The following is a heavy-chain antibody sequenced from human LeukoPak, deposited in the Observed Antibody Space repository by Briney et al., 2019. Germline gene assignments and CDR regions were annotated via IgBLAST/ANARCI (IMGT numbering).Heavy chain of an antibody. CDR2: IPYNGNNK. CDR3: AKDLLSDIVIVPAVMDV. Sequence: GGSLRLSCEASGFTFTEYGMHWVRQAPGKGLEWVAFIPYNGNNKYYADSVKGRFTISRDNSKNTLYLQLNSLSAEDTAVYYCAKDLLSDIVIVPAVMDVWGKGTTVTVSS. D-gene: IGHD2-2*01. V-gene: IGHV3-30*02. CDR1: GFTFTEYG. J-gene: IGHJ6*04.